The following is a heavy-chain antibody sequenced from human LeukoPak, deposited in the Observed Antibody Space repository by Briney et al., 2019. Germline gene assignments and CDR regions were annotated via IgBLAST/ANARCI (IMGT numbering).Heavy chain of an antibody. CDR3: ARAYGPLSFDY. J-gene: IGHJ4*02. CDR2: IYYSGST. CDR1: GGSISSYY. Sequence: SETLSLTCTVSGGSISSYYWSWIRQPPGKGLEWIGYIYYSGSTNYNPSLKSRVTISVGTSKNQFSLKLSSVTAADTAVYYCARAYGPLSFDYWGQGTLVTVSS. D-gene: IGHD3-10*01. V-gene: IGHV4-59*01.